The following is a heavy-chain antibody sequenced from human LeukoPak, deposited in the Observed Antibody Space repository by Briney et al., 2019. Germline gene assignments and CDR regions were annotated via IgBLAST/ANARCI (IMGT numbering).Heavy chain of an antibody. Sequence: ASVKVSCKASGGTFSSYAISWVRQAPGQGLEWMGRIIPILGIANYAQKFQGRVTITADKSTSTAYMELSSLRSEDTAVYYCARGGRPNDYGDYGYYYGMDVWGQGTAVTVSS. V-gene: IGHV1-69*04. CDR2: IIPILGIA. CDR3: ARGGRPNDYGDYGYYYGMDV. CDR1: GGTFSSYA. J-gene: IGHJ6*02. D-gene: IGHD4-17*01.